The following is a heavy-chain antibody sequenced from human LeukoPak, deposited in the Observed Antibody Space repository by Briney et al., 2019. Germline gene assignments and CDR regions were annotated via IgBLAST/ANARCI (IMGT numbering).Heavy chain of an antibody. Sequence: GGSLRLSCAASGFTFSSYSMNWVRQAPGKGLEWVSSISSSSSYIYYADSVKGRFTISRDNAKNSLYLQMNSLRAEDTAVYYCARVYVDTVGMDVWGQGTTVTVSS. CDR3: ARVYVDTVGMDV. CDR2: ISSSSSYI. J-gene: IGHJ6*02. D-gene: IGHD5-18*01. V-gene: IGHV3-21*01. CDR1: GFTFSSYS.